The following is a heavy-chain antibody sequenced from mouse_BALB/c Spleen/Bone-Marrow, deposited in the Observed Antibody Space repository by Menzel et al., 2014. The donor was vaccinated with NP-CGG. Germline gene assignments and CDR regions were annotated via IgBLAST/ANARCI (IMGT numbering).Heavy chain of an antibody. Sequence: VQLQQSGPELVKPGASVKISCKASGYAFSSSWMNWVKQRPGQGLEWIGRIYPGDGDTNYNGKFKGKATLTADKSPSTAYMQLSSLTSVDSAVYFCARGRDWDAWFAYWGQGTLVTVSA. CDR1: GYAFSSSW. V-gene: IGHV1-82*01. CDR3: ARGRDWDAWFAY. D-gene: IGHD4-1*01. CDR2: IYPGDGDT. J-gene: IGHJ3*01.